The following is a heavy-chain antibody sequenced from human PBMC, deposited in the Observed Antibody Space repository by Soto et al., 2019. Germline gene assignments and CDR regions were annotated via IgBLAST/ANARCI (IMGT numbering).Heavy chain of an antibody. CDR2: ISYDGSNK. CDR1: GFTFSRYA. J-gene: IGHJ4*02. D-gene: IGHD3-3*01. V-gene: IGHV3-30-3*01. CDR3: ARDGKRFLEWLLLDY. Sequence: QVQLVESGGGVVQPGRSLRLSCAASGFTFSRYAMHWVRQAPGKGLEWVAVISYDGSNKYYADSVKGRFTISRDNSKNTLYLQMNSLRAEDTAVYYCARDGKRFLEWLLLDYWGQGTLVTVSS.